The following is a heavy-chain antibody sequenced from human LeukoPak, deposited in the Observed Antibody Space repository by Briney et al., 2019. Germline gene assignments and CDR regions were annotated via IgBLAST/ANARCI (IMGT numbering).Heavy chain of an antibody. CDR1: GGTFSGYA. Sequence: SVKVSCKASGGTFSGYAISWVRQAPGQGLEWMGRIIPIFGIANYAQKFQGRVTITADKSTSTAYMELSSLRPEDTAVYYCAKYQAGVFMRQDYYYGTCGWVQGTTVP. V-gene: IGHV1-69*04. CDR3: AKYQAGVFMRQDYYYGTCG. J-gene: IGHJ6*02. CDR2: IIPIFGIA. D-gene: IGHD3-3*01.